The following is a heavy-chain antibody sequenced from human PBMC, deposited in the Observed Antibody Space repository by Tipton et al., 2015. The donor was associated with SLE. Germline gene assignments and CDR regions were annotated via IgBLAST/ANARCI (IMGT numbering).Heavy chain of an antibody. Sequence: PGLVKPSETLSLTCAVYGGSFTGYYWGWIRQPPGKGLEWIGSIYYSGSTYYNPSLKSRVTISVDRSGNHFSLKLTSVTAADTAVYYCARESNYDFWSGMNYYFYFMDVWGKGTTVTVSS. CDR3: ARESNYDFWSGMNYYFYFMDV. V-gene: IGHV4-39*07. D-gene: IGHD3-3*01. CDR1: GGSFTGYY. CDR2: IYYSGST. J-gene: IGHJ6*03.